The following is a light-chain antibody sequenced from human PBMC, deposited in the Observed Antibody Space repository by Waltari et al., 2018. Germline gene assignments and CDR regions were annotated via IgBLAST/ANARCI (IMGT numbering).Light chain of an antibody. V-gene: IGKV3-20*01. J-gene: IGKJ1*01. CDR1: EHIGNDY. CDR3: QQYYSLPWT. CDR2: GAS. Sequence: VLTQSPGTLSLSPGERATLYCRASEHIGNDYLAWYQQRPCQAPRLLMYGASGRASGISDKFSGSGSGTDFTLTIGRLDPEDFALYYCQQYYSLPWTFGQGTRVDIK.